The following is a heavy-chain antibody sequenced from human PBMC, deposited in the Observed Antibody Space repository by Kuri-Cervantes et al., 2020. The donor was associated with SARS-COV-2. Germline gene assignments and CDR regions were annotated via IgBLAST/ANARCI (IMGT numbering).Heavy chain of an antibody. CDR1: GGSFSGYY. D-gene: IGHD4/OR15-4a*01. CDR3: AGTIMVQAFDI. V-gene: IGHV4-34*01. Sequence: SETLSLTCAVYGGSFSGYYWSWIRQPPGKGLEWIGEINHSGSTNYNPSLKSRVTISVDTSKNQFSLKLSSVTAAGTAVYYCAGTIMVQAFDIWGQGTMVTVSS. CDR2: INHSGST. J-gene: IGHJ3*02.